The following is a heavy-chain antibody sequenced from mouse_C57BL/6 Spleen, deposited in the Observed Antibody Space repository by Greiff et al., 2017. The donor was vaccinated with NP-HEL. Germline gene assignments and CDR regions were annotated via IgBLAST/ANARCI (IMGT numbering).Heavy chain of an antibody. J-gene: IGHJ4*01. CDR2: ISSGSSTI. V-gene: IGHV5-17*01. D-gene: IGHD4-1*01. Sequence: EVHLVESGGGLVKPGGSLKLPCAASGFTFSDYGMHWVRQAPEKGLEWVAYISSGSSTIYYADTVKGRFTISRDNAKNTLFLQMTSLRSEDTAMYYCARHGNWDGIYAMDYWGQGTSVTVSS. CDR3: ARHGNWDGIYAMDY. CDR1: GFTFSDYG.